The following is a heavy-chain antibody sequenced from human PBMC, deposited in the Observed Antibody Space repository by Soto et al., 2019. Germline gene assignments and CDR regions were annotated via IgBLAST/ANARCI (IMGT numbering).Heavy chain of an antibody. CDR2: INPNSGGT. CDR3: ARVVDSGSYYPDY. D-gene: IGHD1-26*01. Sequence: QVQLVQSGAEVKKPGASVKVSCKASGYTFTGYYMHWVRQAPGQGLEWMGWINPNSGGTNYAQKVQGRVTMTRDTSISTAYMELSRLRSDDTAVYYCARVVDSGSYYPDYWGQGTLVTVSS. J-gene: IGHJ4*02. CDR1: GYTFTGYY. V-gene: IGHV1-2*02.